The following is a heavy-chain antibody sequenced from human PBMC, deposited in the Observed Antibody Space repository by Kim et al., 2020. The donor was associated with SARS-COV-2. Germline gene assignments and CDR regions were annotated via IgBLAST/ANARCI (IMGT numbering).Heavy chain of an antibody. J-gene: IGHJ6*02. CDR2: IRSKANSYAT. V-gene: IGHV3-73*01. D-gene: IGHD3-10*01. CDR3: TRALDGLWFGESNYYYVMDV. Sequence: GGSLRLSCAASGFTFSGSAMHWVRQASGKGLEWVGRIRSKANSYATAYAASVKGRFTISRDDSKNTAYLQMNSLKTEDTAVYYCTRALDGLWFGESNYYYVMDVWGQGTMVTVSS. CDR1: GFTFSGSA.